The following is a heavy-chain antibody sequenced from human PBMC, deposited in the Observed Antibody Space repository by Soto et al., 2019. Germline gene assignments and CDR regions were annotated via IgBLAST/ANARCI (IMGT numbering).Heavy chain of an antibody. V-gene: IGHV4-59*01. CDR2: VHYSGST. CDR1: GTSIDHFY. CDR3: AREASEQLGYTHY. Sequence: PSETLSLTCSVSGTSIDHFYWIWLRQPPGKGLEWVGFVHYSGSTSYNPSLKSRVTISVDRTKNQFSLNLTSMTAADTAIYYCAREASEQLGYTHYWGQGTMATVSS. D-gene: IGHD6-6*01. J-gene: IGHJ4*02.